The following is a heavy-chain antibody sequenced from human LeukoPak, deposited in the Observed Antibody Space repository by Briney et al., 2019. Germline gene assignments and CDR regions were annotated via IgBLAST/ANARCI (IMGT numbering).Heavy chain of an antibody. Sequence: ASVKVSCKASGYSFTTYGMNWVPQAPGQGLEWMGWINPNSGGTNYAQKFQGRVTMTRDTSISTAYMELSRLRSDDTAVYYCARLPFPGIAVAGPFDYWGQGTLVTVSS. V-gene: IGHV1-2*02. CDR3: ARLPFPGIAVAGPFDY. J-gene: IGHJ4*02. CDR2: INPNSGGT. D-gene: IGHD6-19*01. CDR1: GYSFTTYG.